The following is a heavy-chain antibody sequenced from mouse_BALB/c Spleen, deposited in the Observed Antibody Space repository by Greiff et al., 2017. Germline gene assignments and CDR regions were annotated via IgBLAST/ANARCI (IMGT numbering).Heavy chain of an antibody. V-gene: IGHV1-5*01. Sequence: EVQLQQSGTVLARPGASVKISCKASGYTFTSYWMHWVKQRPGQGLEWIGAIYPGNSDTSYNQKFKGKAKLTAVTSTSTAYMELSSLTNEDSAVYYCTRSNYGNYLDYWGQGTTLTVSS. CDR3: TRSNYGNYLDY. CDR1: GYTFTSYW. CDR2: IYPGNSDT. J-gene: IGHJ2*01. D-gene: IGHD2-1*01.